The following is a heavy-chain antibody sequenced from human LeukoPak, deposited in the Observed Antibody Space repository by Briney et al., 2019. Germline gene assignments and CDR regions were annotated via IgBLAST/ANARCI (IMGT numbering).Heavy chain of an antibody. D-gene: IGHD3-22*01. CDR2: IYHSGST. J-gene: IGHJ4*02. CDR1: GYSISSGYY. Sequence: SETLSLTCAVSGYSISSGYYWGWIRQPPGKGLEWIGSIYHSGSTYYNPSLKSRVTISVDMSKNQFSLKLSSVTAADTAVYYCARRTPFYYDSSGYYYFDYWGQGTLVTVSS. V-gene: IGHV4-38-2*01. CDR3: ARRTPFYYDSSGYYYFDY.